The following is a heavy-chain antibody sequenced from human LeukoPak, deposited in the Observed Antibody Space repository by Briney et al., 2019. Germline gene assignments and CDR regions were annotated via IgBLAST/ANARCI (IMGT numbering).Heavy chain of an antibody. Sequence: ASVKVSCKASGYTFTGYYMHWVRQAPGQGLEWMGWINPNSGVTYYAQKFQGRVSMTRDTSISTAYMEVSRLRSDDSALYYCARLSTPNLYYFDYWGQGTLCTVSS. CDR3: ARLSTPNLYYFDY. D-gene: IGHD3-16*02. CDR2: INPNSGVT. V-gene: IGHV1-2*02. CDR1: GYTFTGYY. J-gene: IGHJ4*02.